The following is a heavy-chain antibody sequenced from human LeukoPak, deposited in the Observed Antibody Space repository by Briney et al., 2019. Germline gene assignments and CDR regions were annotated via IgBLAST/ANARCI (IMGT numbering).Heavy chain of an antibody. CDR1: GFTFSSYG. CDR2: ISYDGSNK. J-gene: IGHJ4*02. V-gene: IGHV3-30*18. CDR3: AKDQVSMRLGVDFDY. D-gene: IGHD2/OR15-2a*01. Sequence: GGSLRLSCAASGFTFSSYGMHWVRQAPGKGLEWVAVISYDGSNKYYADSVKGRFTISRDNSKNTLYLQMNSLRAEDTAVYYCAKDQVSMRLGVDFDYWGQGTLVTVSS.